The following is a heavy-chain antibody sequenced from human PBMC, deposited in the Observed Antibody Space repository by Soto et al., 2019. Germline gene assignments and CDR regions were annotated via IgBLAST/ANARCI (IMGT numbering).Heavy chain of an antibody. D-gene: IGHD3-22*01. CDR3: ARESPYYYDSSGYYHNWFDP. J-gene: IGHJ5*02. V-gene: IGHV4-59*01. CDR1: GGSISSYY. CDR2: IYYSGST. Sequence: SETLSLTCTVSGGSISSYYWSWIRQPPGKGLEWIGYIYYSGSTNYNPSLKSRVTISVDTSKNQFSLKLSSVTAADTAVYYCARESPYYYDSSGYYHNWFDPWGQGTLVTVSS.